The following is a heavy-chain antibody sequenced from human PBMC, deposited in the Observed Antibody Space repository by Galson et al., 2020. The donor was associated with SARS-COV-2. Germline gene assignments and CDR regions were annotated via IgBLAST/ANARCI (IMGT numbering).Heavy chain of an antibody. D-gene: IGHD5-12*01. Sequence: GESLKISCTGSGYLFRNYWIGWVRHMPGKGLEWMGFIFPSDSDTRYSPSFQGQVTISADKSISTAYLQWSSLKASDTALYFCGTFANTYSHAFDHWGQGTLVTVSS. CDR1: GYLFRNYW. V-gene: IGHV5-51*01. CDR3: GTFANTYSHAFDH. CDR2: IFPSDSDT. J-gene: IGHJ4*02.